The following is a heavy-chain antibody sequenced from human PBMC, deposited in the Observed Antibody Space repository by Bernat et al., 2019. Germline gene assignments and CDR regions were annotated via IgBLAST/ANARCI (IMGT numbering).Heavy chain of an antibody. CDR1: GYTFTSYG. D-gene: IGHD6-19*01. Sequence: QVQLVQSGAEVKKPGASGKVSCKASGYTFTSYGISWVRQAPGQGLEWMGWISAYNGNTNYAQKLQGRVTMTTDTSTSTAYMELRSLRSDDTAVYYCATGPYSSHPGWGNYYMDVWGKGTTVTVSS. V-gene: IGHV1-18*01. CDR2: ISAYNGNT. J-gene: IGHJ6*03. CDR3: ATGPYSSHPGWGNYYMDV.